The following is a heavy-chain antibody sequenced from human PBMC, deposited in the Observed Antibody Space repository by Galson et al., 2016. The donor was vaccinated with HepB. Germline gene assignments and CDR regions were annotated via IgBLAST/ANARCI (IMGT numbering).Heavy chain of an antibody. CDR1: GYSFTGYY. CDR3: ARVKWLRSPFDL. V-gene: IGHV1-46*03. CDR2: INPSGGST. Sequence: SVKVSCKASGYSFTGYYMHWVRQAPGQGLEWMGMINPSGGSTTYTQKFLGRVTMTRDMSTSTVYMELRSLRSEDTAVYYCARVKWLRSPFDLWGRGTLVTVSS. J-gene: IGHJ3*01. D-gene: IGHD5-12*01.